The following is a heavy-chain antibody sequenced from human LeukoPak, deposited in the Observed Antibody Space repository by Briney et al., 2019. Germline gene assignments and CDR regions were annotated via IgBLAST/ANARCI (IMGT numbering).Heavy chain of an antibody. CDR2: ISYDGSNK. J-gene: IGHJ5*02. Sequence: GGSLRLSCAASGFTFSSYGMHWVRQAPGKGLEWVAVISYDGSNKYYADSVKGRFTISRDNSKNTLYPQMNSLRTEDTAVYYCAKYDSSGYVDPWGQGTLVTVSS. CDR3: AKYDSSGYVDP. D-gene: IGHD3-22*01. CDR1: GFTFSSYG. V-gene: IGHV3-30*18.